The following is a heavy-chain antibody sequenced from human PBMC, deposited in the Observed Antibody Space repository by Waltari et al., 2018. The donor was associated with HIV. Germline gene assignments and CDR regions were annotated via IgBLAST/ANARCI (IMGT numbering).Heavy chain of an antibody. J-gene: IGHJ6*02. CDR3: TRIKGTIYSSYFGMDV. CDR1: GGSMSSRSNDY. V-gene: IGHV4-39*01. D-gene: IGHD3-10*01. CDR2: ISYSENT. Sequence: QLQLQESGPGLVKPSETLSLTCTVSGGSMSSRSNDYWGWLRQPPGKGLEWIGSISYSENTYYNPSLKGRVTLSIDTSENQFSLRLNSVTATDTAVYYCTRIKGTIYSSYFGMDVWGQGTTVIVSS.